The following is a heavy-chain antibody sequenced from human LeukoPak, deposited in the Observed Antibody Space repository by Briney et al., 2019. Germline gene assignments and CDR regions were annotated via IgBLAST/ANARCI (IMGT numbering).Heavy chain of an antibody. J-gene: IGHJ4*02. CDR2: IYSGGST. Sequence: GGSLRLSCEASGFTFSTYSMNWVRQAPGKGLEWVSVIYSGGSTYYADSVKGRFTISRDNSKNTLYLQMNSLRAEDTAVYYCARDLFNYSNFGYWGQGTLVTVSS. CDR1: GFTFSTYS. V-gene: IGHV3-66*01. D-gene: IGHD4-4*01. CDR3: ARDLFNYSNFGY.